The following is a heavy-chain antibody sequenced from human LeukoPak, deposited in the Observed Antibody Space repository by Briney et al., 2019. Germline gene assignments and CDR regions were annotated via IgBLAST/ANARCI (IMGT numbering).Heavy chain of an antibody. CDR3: ARSNYDFWSGYPDAFDI. D-gene: IGHD3-3*01. CDR2: ISSSSSTI. Sequence: AGGSLRLSCAASGFTFSSYSMNWVRQAPGKGLEWVSYISSSSSTIYYADSVKGRFTISRDNAKNSLYLQMNSLRAEDTAVYYCARSNYDFWSGYPDAFDIWGQGTMVTVSS. CDR1: GFTFSSYS. J-gene: IGHJ3*02. V-gene: IGHV3-48*01.